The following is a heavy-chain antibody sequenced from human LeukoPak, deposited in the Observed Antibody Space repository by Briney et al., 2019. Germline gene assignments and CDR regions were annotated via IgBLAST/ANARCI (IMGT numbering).Heavy chain of an antibody. V-gene: IGHV1-18*01. D-gene: IGHD6-19*01. CDR2: ISAYNGNT. CDR3: ARDWGHSSGLAFDI. CDR1: GYTFTTSG. Sequence: ASVKISCKASGYTFTTSGFSWVRQAPGRGLEWMGWISAYNGNTNYAQKLQGRVTMTTDTSTSTAYMELRSLRSDDTAVYYCARDWGHSSGLAFDIWGQGTMVTVSS. J-gene: IGHJ3*02.